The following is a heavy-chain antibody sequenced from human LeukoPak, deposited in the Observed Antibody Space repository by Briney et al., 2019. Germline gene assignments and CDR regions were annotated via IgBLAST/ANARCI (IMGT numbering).Heavy chain of an antibody. J-gene: IGHJ4*02. V-gene: IGHV3-20*04. CDR2: INWNGGST. D-gene: IGHD3-9*01. CDR1: GFTFDDYG. CDR3: AKHDADILTGYYIHY. Sequence: GGSLRLSCAASGFTFDDYGMSWVRQAPGKGLEGVSGINWNGGSTVYADSVKGGFTISRDNAKNSLYLQMNSLRAEDTALYYCAKHDADILTGYYIHYWGQGTLVTVSS.